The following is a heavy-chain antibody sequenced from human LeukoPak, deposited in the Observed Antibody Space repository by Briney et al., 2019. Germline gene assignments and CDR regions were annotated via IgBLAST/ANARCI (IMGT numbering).Heavy chain of an antibody. CDR2: IYYRGST. Sequence: LETLPLTCTVSGGSISNYYWSWIRQPPGKGLEWIGYIYYRGSTDYNPSLKSRVTISVDTSKNQFSLKLSSVTAADTAVYYCARDGRGLGFYYYYMDVWGKGTTVTVSS. CDR1: GGSISNYY. CDR3: ARDGRGLGFYYYYMDV. V-gene: IGHV4-59*12. J-gene: IGHJ6*03.